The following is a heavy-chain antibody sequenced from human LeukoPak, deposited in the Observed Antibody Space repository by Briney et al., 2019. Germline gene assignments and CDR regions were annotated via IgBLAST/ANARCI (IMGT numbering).Heavy chain of an antibody. CDR1: GGSISSGDYY. Sequence: SETLSLTCTVSGGSISSGDYYWSWIRQPPGKGLEWIGYIYYSGSTYYIPSLKSRVTISVDTSKNQFSLKLSSVTAADTAVYYCASYSDCSSTSCYPREFDPWGQGTLVTVSS. V-gene: IGHV4-30-4*08. J-gene: IGHJ5*02. CDR3: ASYSDCSSTSCYPREFDP. D-gene: IGHD2-2*01. CDR2: IYYSGST.